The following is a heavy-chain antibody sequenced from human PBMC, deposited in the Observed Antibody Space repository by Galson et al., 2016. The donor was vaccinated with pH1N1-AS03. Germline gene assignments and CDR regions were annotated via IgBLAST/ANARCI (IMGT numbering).Heavy chain of an antibody. V-gene: IGHV3-23*01. CDR2: IGSDLKT. CDR1: GFTFPSYA. CDR3: AKDLFWMSAMDV. J-gene: IGHJ6*02. Sequence: SLRLSCAASGFTFPSYAMSWVRQAPGKGLEWVSSIGSDLKTHYANSVKGRFSISKDNSKNTVYLQMDSLRAEDTALYYCAKDLFWMSAMDVWGQGTTVTVSS. D-gene: IGHD1-1*01.